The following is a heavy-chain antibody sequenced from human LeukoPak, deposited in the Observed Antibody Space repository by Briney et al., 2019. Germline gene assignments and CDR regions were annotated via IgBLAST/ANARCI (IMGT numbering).Heavy chain of an antibody. J-gene: IGHJ3*02. V-gene: IGHV4-31*03. CDR1: GGSISSGGYY. D-gene: IGHD2-21*02. CDR3: ARDRSVVVTAPSGIDI. Sequence: PSQTLSLTCTVSGGSISSGGYYWSWIRQHPGKGLEWIGYIYYSGSTYYNPSLKSRATISVDTSKNQFSLKLSSVTAADTAVYYCARDRSVVVTAPSGIDIWGQGTMVTVSS. CDR2: IYYSGST.